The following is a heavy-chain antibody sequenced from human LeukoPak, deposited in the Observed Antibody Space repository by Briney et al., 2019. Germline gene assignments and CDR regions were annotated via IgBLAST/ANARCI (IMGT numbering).Heavy chain of an antibody. CDR2: IYYSGST. D-gene: IGHD3-22*01. CDR3: ARGGYSWYYFDY. CDR1: GGSISSYY. Sequence: PSETLSLTCTVSGGSISSYYWSWIRQPPGKGLEWIGYIYYSGSTNYNPSLRSRVTISVDTSKNQFSLKLSSVTAADTAVYYCARGGYSWYYFDYWGQGTLVTVSS. J-gene: IGHJ4*02. V-gene: IGHV4-59*01.